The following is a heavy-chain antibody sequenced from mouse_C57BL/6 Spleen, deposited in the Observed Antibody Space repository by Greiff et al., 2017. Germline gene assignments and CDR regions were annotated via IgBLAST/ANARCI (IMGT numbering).Heavy chain of an antibody. J-gene: IGHJ4*01. CDR1: GYTFTSYW. Sequence: VQLQQSGAELVMPGASVKLSCKASGYTFTSYWMHWVKQRPGQGLEWIGEIDPSDSYTNYNQKFKGKSTLTVDKSSSTAYMQLSSLTSEDSAVYYCARLYAMDYWGQGTSVTVSS. CDR2: IDPSDSYT. CDR3: ARLYAMDY. V-gene: IGHV1-69*01.